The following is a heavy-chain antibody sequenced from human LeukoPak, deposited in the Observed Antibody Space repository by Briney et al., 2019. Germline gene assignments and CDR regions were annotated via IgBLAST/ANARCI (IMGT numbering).Heavy chain of an antibody. CDR2: INYSGST. Sequence: SETLSLTCAVYGGSFSGYYWSWIRQPLGKGLEWIGEINYSGSTNYNPSLKSRVTISVDTSKNQFSLKLSSVTAADTAVYYCARGVCSGGSCYSEWNYWGQGTLVTVSS. J-gene: IGHJ4*02. V-gene: IGHV4-34*01. D-gene: IGHD2-15*01. CDR3: ARGVCSGGSCYSEWNY. CDR1: GGSFSGYY.